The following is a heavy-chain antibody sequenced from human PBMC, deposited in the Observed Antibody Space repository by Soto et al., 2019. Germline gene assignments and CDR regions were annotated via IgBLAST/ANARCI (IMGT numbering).Heavy chain of an antibody. J-gene: IGHJ4*02. D-gene: IGHD3-9*01. Sequence: QVQLVQSGAEVKKPGASVKVSCKASGYTFTSYGISWVRQAPGQGLEWMGWISAYNGNTNYAQKLQGRVTMTTETATGTAYMELRSMRSDDTAVYYCARDRDDILTGDTYYFDYWGQGTLVTVSS. CDR2: ISAYNGNT. CDR3: ARDRDDILTGDTYYFDY. V-gene: IGHV1-18*01. CDR1: GYTFTSYG.